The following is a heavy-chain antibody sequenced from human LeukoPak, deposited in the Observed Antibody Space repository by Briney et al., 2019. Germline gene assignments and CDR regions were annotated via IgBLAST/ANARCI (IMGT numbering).Heavy chain of an antibody. CDR3: AKGGYSSSSPCDY. CDR1: GFTFDNCV. Sequence: LAGGSLRLSCAASGFTFDNCVMTWVRQAPGKGLEWVSTISSSGSSTYYSDSVKGRFTISRDNSKNTLYLQMNSLRAEDTAIYYCAKGGYSSSSPCDYWGQGTLVTVSS. V-gene: IGHV3-23*01. CDR2: ISSSGSST. D-gene: IGHD6-6*01. J-gene: IGHJ4*02.